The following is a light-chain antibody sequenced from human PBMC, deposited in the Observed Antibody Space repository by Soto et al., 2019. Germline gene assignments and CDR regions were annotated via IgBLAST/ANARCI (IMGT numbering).Light chain of an antibody. CDR2: LNK. J-gene: IGLJ2*01. CDR3: QSSDSSLIKSVV. CDR1: RSNIGTGYD. Sequence: QSVLTQPPSVSGAPGQRVSISCTGSRSNIGTGYDVHWYQHLPGRAPRLLIYLNKYRPSGVPERFFGSKSGTSASLDITGLLAEDEGDYYCQSSDSSLIKSVVFGGGTKLTVL. V-gene: IGLV1-40*01.